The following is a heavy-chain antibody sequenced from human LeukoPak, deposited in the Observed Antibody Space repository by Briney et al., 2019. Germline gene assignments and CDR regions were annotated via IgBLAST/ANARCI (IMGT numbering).Heavy chain of an antibody. D-gene: IGHD3-10*01. CDR3: ARVLVRGVISSLGY. V-gene: IGHV1-3*01. Sequence: AASVKVSCKASGYTFTSYAMHWVRQAPGQRLEWMAWINAGNGNTKYSQKFQGRVTITRDTSASTGYMELSSLRSEDTAVYYCARVLVRGVISSLGYWGQGTLVTVSS. CDR2: INAGNGNT. J-gene: IGHJ4*02. CDR1: GYTFTSYA.